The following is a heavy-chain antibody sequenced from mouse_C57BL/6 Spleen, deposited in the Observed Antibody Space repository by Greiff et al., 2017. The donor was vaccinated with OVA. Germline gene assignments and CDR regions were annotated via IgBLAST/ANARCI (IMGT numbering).Heavy chain of an antibody. CDR3: AKRGIYYDYDGFAY. CDR1: GYTFTDYY. CDR2: INPNNGGT. J-gene: IGHJ3*01. Sequence: EVHLQQSGPELVKPGASVKISCKASGYTFTDYYMNWVKQSHGKSLEWIGDINPNNGGTSYNQKFKGKATLTVDKSSSTAYMELRSLTSEDSAVYYCAKRGIYYDYDGFAYWGQGTLVTVSA. V-gene: IGHV1-26*01. D-gene: IGHD2-4*01.